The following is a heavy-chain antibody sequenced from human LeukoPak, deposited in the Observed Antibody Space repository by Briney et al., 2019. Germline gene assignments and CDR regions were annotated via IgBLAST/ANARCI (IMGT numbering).Heavy chain of an antibody. V-gene: IGHV4-31*03. CDR1: GGSISSGGYY. CDR2: IYYSGKA. J-gene: IGHJ6*02. Sequence: SQTLSLTCTVSGGSISSGGYYWSWIRQHPRKGLEWIGYIYYSGKAYYNPSLKTGVTISVDTSKNQFSLNLSSVTAADTAVYYCAREPRWTTGYGMDVWAQGTTVTVSS. D-gene: IGHD1-1*01. CDR3: AREPRWTTGYGMDV.